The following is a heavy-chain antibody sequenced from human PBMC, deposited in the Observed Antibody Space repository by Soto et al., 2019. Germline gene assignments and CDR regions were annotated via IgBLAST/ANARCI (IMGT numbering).Heavy chain of an antibody. CDR3: ARAGSTWRYFFDY. Sequence: RPPPGKGLEWVGYVYYSGTTYYNPSLQSRVTISVDTSKNQFSLKVKSVTAADTAIYYCARAGSTWRYFFDYWGQGSLVTVSS. D-gene: IGHD6-13*01. CDR2: VYYSGTT. J-gene: IGHJ4*02. V-gene: IGHV4-59*01.